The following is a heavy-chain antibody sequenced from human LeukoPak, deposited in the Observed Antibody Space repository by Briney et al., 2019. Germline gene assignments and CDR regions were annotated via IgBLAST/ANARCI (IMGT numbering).Heavy chain of an antibody. CDR1: GYTFTSYG. D-gene: IGHD5-18*01. CDR2: ISAYNGNT. J-gene: IGHJ4*02. Sequence: AASVKVSCKASGYTFTSYGISWVRQAPGQGLEWMGWISAYNGNTNYAQKLQGRVTMTTDTSTSTAYMELRSLRSDDTAVYYCARDMGQLWFSNWFDYWGQGTLVTVSS. CDR3: ARDMGQLWFSNWFDY. V-gene: IGHV1-18*01.